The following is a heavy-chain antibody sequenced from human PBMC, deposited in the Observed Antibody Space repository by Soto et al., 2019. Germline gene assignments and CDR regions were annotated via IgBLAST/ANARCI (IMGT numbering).Heavy chain of an antibody. CDR1: GGSISSSSYY. J-gene: IGHJ6*02. Sequence: SETLSLTCTVSGGSISSSSYYWGWIRQPPGKGLEWIGSIFYSGSTYYNPSLKSRVTLSVDTSKNQFSLKLSSVTAADTAVYYCARHPLTLLRGVNYYNYYGMDVWGQGTTVTAP. D-gene: IGHD3-10*01. CDR2: IFYSGST. CDR3: ARHPLTLLRGVNYYNYYGMDV. V-gene: IGHV4-39*01.